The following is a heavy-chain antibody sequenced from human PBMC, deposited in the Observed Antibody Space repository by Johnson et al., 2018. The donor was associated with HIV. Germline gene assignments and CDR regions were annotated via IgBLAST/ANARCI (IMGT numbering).Heavy chain of an antibody. CDR2: IRYDGSNK. D-gene: IGHD6-19*01. V-gene: IGHV3-30*02. Sequence: QVQLVESGGGLVQPGGSLRLSCAASGFTFSSYGMHWVRQAPGKGLEWVAFIRYDGSNKYYADSVKGRFTISRDNSKNTLYLQMNSLRAEDTAVYYCAREPGLVAAFDIWGQGTMVTVSS. CDR1: GFTFSSYG. J-gene: IGHJ3*02. CDR3: AREPGLVAAFDI.